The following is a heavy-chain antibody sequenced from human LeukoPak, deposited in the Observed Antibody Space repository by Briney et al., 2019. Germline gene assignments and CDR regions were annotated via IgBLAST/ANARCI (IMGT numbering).Heavy chain of an antibody. CDR1: GFTFSRYW. CDR3: GGGGSYGDY. V-gene: IGHV3-74*01. CDR2: VNPDGSSI. D-gene: IGHD3-16*01. J-gene: IGHJ4*02. Sequence: PGGSLRLSCAASGFTFSRYWMHWVRQVPGKGLVWVSRVNPDGSSITYADSVKGRFTSSRDNAKNTLYLQMNRLRVEDTAVYYCGGGGSYGDYWGQGILVTVSS.